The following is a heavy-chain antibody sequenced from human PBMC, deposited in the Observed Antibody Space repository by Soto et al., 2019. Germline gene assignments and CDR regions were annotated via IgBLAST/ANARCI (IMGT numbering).Heavy chain of an antibody. Sequence: SVKVSCKASGGPFSSYAISWVQQAHREGLEWRGGIIPIVGTANSAEKFRGRVTISAHESRNTAYMERSSLRPEDTAEYYGARSCVAGTHYLGQVTLGTVAS. CDR3: ARSCVAGTHY. V-gene: IGHV1-69*13. D-gene: IGHD6-19*01. CDR2: IIPIVGTA. CDR1: GGPFSSYA. J-gene: IGHJ4*02.